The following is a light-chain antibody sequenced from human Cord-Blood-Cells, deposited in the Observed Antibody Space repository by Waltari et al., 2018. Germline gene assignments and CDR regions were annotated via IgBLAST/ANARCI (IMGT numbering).Light chain of an antibody. J-gene: IGLJ1*01. CDR2: EVS. Sequence: QSALTQPASVSGSPGQSTTTSCPGTRRYVGRYNYVSWYQHHPGKAPKLMIYEVSNRPSGVSNRFSGSKSGNTASLTISGLQAEDEADYYCSSYTSSSTYVFGTGTKVTVL. V-gene: IGLV2-14*01. CDR3: SSYTSSSTYV. CDR1: RRYVGRYNY.